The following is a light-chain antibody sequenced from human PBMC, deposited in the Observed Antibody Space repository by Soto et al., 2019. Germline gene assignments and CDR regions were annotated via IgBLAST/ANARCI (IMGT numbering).Light chain of an antibody. J-gene: IGLJ1*01. CDR2: EVS. CDR1: SSDVGSYNL. V-gene: IGLV2-23*02. Sequence: QSALTQPASVSGSPGQSITISCTGTSSDVGSYNLVSWYQQHPGKAPKLMIYEVSKRPSGVSNRFSGSKSGNTASLTISGLQAEDEADYYCCSYAGSSTFAYVFGTGTKLTGL. CDR3: CSYAGSSTFAYV.